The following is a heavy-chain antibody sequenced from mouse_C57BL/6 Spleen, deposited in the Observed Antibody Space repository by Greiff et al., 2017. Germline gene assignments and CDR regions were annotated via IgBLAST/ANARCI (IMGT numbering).Heavy chain of an antibody. CDR2: ISYDGSN. CDR3: ARDDDYDGPNYFDY. J-gene: IGHJ2*01. V-gene: IGHV3-6*01. CDR1: GYSITSGYY. Sequence: DVKLQESGPGLVKPSQSLSLTCSVTGYSITSGYYWNWIRQFPGNKLEWMGYISYDGSNNYNPSLKNRISITRDTAKNQFFLKLNSVTTEDTATYYCARDDDYDGPNYFDYWGQGTTLTVSS. D-gene: IGHD2-4*01.